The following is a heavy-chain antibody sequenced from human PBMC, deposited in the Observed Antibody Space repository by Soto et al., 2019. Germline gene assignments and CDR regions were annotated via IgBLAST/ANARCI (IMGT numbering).Heavy chain of an antibody. CDR1: GGSFNGYD. V-gene: IGHV4-34*01. CDR2: INHSGIA. Sequence: SEALSLPCAVYGGSFNGYDCSWIRQPPWKGLEWIGEINHSGIANYNPTFKSRVSISVDTSKNQLSLQLSSVTAADTAVYYCAKGTQGGYYDAVSFYSSVYCRQSALVTVSS. CDR3: AKGTQGGYYDAVSFYSSVY. J-gene: IGHJ4*02. D-gene: IGHD3-16*01.